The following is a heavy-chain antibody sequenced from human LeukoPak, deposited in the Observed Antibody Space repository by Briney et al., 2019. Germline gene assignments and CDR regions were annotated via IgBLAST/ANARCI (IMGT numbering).Heavy chain of an antibody. V-gene: IGHV1-69*04. CDR3: ARPLVAGTGSYYFDY. D-gene: IGHD6-19*01. Sequence: SVKVSCKASGGTFSSYAISWVRQAPGQGLEWMGRIIPILGIANYAQKFQGRVTITADKSTSTAYMELSSLRSEDTAVYYCARPLVAGTGSYYFDYWGRGTLVTVSS. CDR2: IIPILGIA. J-gene: IGHJ4*02. CDR1: GGTFSSYA.